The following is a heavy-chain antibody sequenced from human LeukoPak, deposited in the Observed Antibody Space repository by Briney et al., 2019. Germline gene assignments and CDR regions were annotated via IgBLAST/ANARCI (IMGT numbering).Heavy chain of an antibody. D-gene: IGHD6-13*01. Sequence: VGSLRLSCVASGFTFKSYGMHWVRQAPGKGLEWVAIIRYDGSNKYYADFVKGRFTTSRDNSKNTLYLQMNSLRADDTAVYYCARVSRYSGTWYVDYWGQGTLVTVSS. CDR1: GFTFKSYG. CDR2: IRYDGSNK. CDR3: ARVSRYSGTWYVDY. J-gene: IGHJ4*02. V-gene: IGHV3-33*01.